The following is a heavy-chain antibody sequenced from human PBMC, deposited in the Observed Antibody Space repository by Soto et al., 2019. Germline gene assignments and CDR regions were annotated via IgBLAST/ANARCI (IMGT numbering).Heavy chain of an antibody. CDR3: ATVKRPRGSDHDRSRYGYDAFDS. V-gene: IGHV1-69*13. Sequence: SVKVSCKASGCTFSSYAISWVRQAAGQGREWMGGIIPIFGTANYAQKFQGRVTITADESTSTAYMELSSLRSEDTAVYYCATVKRPRGSDHDRSRYGYDAFDSLGQGTMVRVS. D-gene: IGHD3-22*01. J-gene: IGHJ3*02. CDR2: IIPIFGTA. CDR1: GCTFSSYA.